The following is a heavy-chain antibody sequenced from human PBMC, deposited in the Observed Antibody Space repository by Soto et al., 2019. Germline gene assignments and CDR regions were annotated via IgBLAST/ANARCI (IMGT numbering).Heavy chain of an antibody. CDR1: GFSLSTSGVG. V-gene: IGHV2-5*02. D-gene: IGHD3-10*01. J-gene: IGHJ6*03. Sequence: SGATLVNPTQTLTLTCTFSGFSLSTSGVGVGWIRQPPGKALEWLALIYWDDDKRYSPSLKSRLTITKDTSKNQVVLTMTNMDPVDTATYYSAVLLWFGESVGSHYMDVWGKGTTVTVSS. CDR3: AVLLWFGESVGSHYMDV. CDR2: IYWDDDK.